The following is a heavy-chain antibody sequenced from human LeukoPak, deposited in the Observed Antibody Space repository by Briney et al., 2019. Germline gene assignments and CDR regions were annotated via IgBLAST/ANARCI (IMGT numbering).Heavy chain of an antibody. CDR1: GGSISSYY. CDR2: IYYSGST. D-gene: IGHD6-13*01. CDR3: ATTSGYSSSYYPPFDF. J-gene: IGHJ4*02. V-gene: IGHV4-59*01. Sequence: SETLSLTCTVSGGSISSYYWNWIRQPPGKGLEWIGFIYYSGSTNYNPSLKSRVTISVDTSKNQVSLKLTSVTAADTAVYYCATTSGYSSSYYPPFDFWGQGTLVTVS.